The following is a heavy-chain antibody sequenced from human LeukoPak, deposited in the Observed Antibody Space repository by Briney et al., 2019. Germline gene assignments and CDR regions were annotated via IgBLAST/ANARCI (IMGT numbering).Heavy chain of an antibody. CDR1: GGSISSYY. CDR3: ARVPAAIYYYYYMDV. CDR2: IYYSGST. J-gene: IGHJ6*03. D-gene: IGHD2-15*01. Sequence: KASETLSLTCTVSGGSISSYYWSWVRQPPGKGLEWNGYIYYSGSTNYNPSLKSRVTISVATSKNQFSLKLSSVTAADTAVYYCARVPAAIYYYYYMDVWGKGTTVTVSS. V-gene: IGHV4-59*01.